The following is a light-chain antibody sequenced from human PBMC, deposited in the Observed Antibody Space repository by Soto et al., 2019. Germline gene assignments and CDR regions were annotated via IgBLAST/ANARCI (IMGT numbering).Light chain of an antibody. J-gene: IGKJ1*01. CDR3: QQSYSTPWT. V-gene: IGKV1-39*01. CDR1: QSISSY. Sequence: DIQMKKYQSSLSASVGDRVTITCRASQSISSYLNWYQQKPGKAPKLLIYAASSLQSGVPSRFSGSGSGTDFTLTISSLQPEDFATYYCQQSYSTPWTFGQGTKVDIK. CDR2: AAS.